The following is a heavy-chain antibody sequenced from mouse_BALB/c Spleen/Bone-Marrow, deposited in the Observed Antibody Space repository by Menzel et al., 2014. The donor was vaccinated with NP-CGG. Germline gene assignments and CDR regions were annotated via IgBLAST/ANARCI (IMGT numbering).Heavy chain of an antibody. Sequence: VQLQQSGTVLARPGASVKMSCKASGSTFTSYWMHWVKQGPGQGLEWIGAIYPGNSDTSYNQKFKGKAKLTAVTSTSTAYMELSSLTNEDSAVYYCTVPYGNYVGYYAMDYWGQGTSDTVSS. D-gene: IGHD2-1*01. CDR1: GSTFTSYW. V-gene: IGHV1-5*01. J-gene: IGHJ4*01. CDR3: TVPYGNYVGYYAMDY. CDR2: IYPGNSDT.